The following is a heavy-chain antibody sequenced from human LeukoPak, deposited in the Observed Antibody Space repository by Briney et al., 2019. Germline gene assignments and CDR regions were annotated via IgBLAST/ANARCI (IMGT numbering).Heavy chain of an antibody. CDR1: GGSISSGGYY. J-gene: IGHJ6*02. Sequence: PSETLSLTCTVSGGSISSGGYYWSWIRQHPGKGLEWIGYIYYSGSTYYNPSLKSRVTISVDTSKNQFPLKLSSVTAADTAVYYCARGHTAINLFGELLDGMDVWGQGTTVTVSS. D-gene: IGHD3-10*02. CDR3: ARGHTAINLFGELLDGMDV. CDR2: IYYSGST. V-gene: IGHV4-31*03.